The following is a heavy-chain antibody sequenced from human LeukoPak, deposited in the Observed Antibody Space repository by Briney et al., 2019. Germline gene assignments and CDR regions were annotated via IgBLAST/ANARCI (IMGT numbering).Heavy chain of an antibody. J-gene: IGHJ4*02. V-gene: IGHV4-4*02. CDR3: AGEIFGGYNPGAY. Sequence: SDTLSLTCTVSLDSTTSNFWSWVRRPPGKGLEWIGEIHRSGSPNYNPSLQSRVTISIDKSRNQIALELSSVTAADTAVYYCAGEIFGGYNPGAYWGQGILVTVSS. D-gene: IGHD3-3*01. CDR2: IHRSGSP. CDR1: LDSTTSNF.